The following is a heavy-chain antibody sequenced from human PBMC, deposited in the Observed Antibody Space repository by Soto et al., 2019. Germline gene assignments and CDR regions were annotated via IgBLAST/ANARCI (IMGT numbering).Heavy chain of an antibody. D-gene: IGHD3-22*01. CDR1: GYTFTSYG. CDR3: ARPTYYYDSSGYYYRYFDY. V-gene: IGHV1-18*01. CDR2: ISAYNGNT. Sequence: ASVKVSCKASGYTFTSYGISWVRQAPGQGLEWMGWISAYNGNTNYAQKLQGRVTMTTDTSTSTAYMELRSLRSDDTAVYYCARPTYYYDSSGYYYRYFDYWGQGTLVT. J-gene: IGHJ4*03.